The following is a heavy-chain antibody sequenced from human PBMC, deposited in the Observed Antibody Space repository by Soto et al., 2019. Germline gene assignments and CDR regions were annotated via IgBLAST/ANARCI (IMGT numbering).Heavy chain of an antibody. J-gene: IGHJ1*01. D-gene: IGHD2-21*02. V-gene: IGHV4-59*01. CDR3: ARGGGNSVFGEYFQH. CDR2: IYYSGST. CDR1: GGSISSYY. Sequence: SETLSLTCTVSGGSISSYYWSWIRQPPGKGLEWIGYIYYSGSTNYNPSLKSRVTISVDTSKNQFSLKLSSVTAADTDVYYCARGGGNSVFGEYFQHWGNGTLVTVSS.